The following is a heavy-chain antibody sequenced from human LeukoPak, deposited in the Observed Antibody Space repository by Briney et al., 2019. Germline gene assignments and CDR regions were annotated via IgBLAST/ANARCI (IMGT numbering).Heavy chain of an antibody. V-gene: IGHV3-23*01. CDR3: ASSTYYYDSSGYYVAGPFDY. Sequence: PGGSLRLSCAASGFTFSSYAMSWVRQAPGKGLEWVSAISGSGGSTYYADSVKGRFTISRDNSKNTLYLQMNSLRAEDTAVYYCASSTYYYDSSGYYVAGPFDYWGQGTLVTVSS. CDR1: GFTFSSYA. J-gene: IGHJ4*02. CDR2: ISGSGGST. D-gene: IGHD3-22*01.